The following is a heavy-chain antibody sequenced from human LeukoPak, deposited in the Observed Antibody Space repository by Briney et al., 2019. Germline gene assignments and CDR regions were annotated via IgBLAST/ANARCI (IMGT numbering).Heavy chain of an antibody. D-gene: IGHD6-19*01. J-gene: IGHJ4*02. V-gene: IGHV3-7*01. CDR2: IKQDGSEK. CDR1: RFTFGSSW. CDR3: ARAVAGKIDY. Sequence: GGSLRLSCAASRFTFGSSWMSWVRQAPGKGLEWVANIKQDGSEKYYVDSVKGRFTISRDNAKNSLYLQMNSLRAEDTAVYYCARAVAGKIDYWGQGTLVTVSS.